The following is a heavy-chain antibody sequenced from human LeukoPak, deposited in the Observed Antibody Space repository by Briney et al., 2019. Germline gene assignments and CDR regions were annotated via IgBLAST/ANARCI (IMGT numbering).Heavy chain of an antibody. CDR1: GGTFSSYA. D-gene: IGHD3-22*01. CDR2: IIPIFGTA. J-gene: IGHJ2*01. CDR3: AREESEPYYYDSSGYYDRTPFDL. Sequence: RASVKVSCKASGGTFSSYAISWVRQAPGQGLEWMGGIIPIFGTANYAQKFQGRVTITADESTSTAYMELSSLRSEDTAVYYCAREESEPYYYDSSGYYDRTPFDLWGRGTLVTVSS. V-gene: IGHV1-69*13.